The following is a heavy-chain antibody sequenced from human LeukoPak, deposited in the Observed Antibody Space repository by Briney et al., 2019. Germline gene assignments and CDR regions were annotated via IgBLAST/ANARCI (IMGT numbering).Heavy chain of an antibody. D-gene: IGHD3-10*01. V-gene: IGHV1-46*01. CDR2: ISPSGGST. Sequence: ASVKVSCKASGYTFTSYYMHWVRQAPGQGLEWMGIISPSGGSTSYAQKFQGRVTMTRDTSTSTVYMELSSLRSEDTAVYYCARDPDALWFGESGYFDYWGQGTLVTVSS. CDR1: GYTFTSYY. J-gene: IGHJ4*02. CDR3: ARDPDALWFGESGYFDY.